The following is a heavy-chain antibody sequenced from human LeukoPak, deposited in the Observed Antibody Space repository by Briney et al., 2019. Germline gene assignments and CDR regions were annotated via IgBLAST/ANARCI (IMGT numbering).Heavy chain of an antibody. CDR1: GGTFSSYT. CDR2: IIPILGIA. V-gene: IGHV1-69*02. Sequence: SVKVSCKAAGGTFSSYTISWVRQAPGQGLEWRGRIIPILGIANYAQKFQGRVTMTADKSTSTAYMELSSLRSEDTAVYYCAGGDHGKPNRLDYWGQGTLVTVSS. J-gene: IGHJ4*02. D-gene: IGHD4/OR15-4a*01. CDR3: AGGDHGKPNRLDY.